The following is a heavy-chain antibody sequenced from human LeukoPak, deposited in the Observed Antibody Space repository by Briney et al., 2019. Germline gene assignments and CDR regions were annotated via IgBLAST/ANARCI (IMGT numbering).Heavy chain of an antibody. Sequence: GGSLRLSCAASGFTVSSNYMSWVRQAPGKGLQWVSVIYSCGSTYYADSVKGRFTISRDNSKNTLYLQMNSLRAEETAVYYCARGVRKRYFDYWGQGTPVTVSS. V-gene: IGHV3-53*01. CDR1: GFTVSSNY. D-gene: IGHD1-1*01. CDR3: ARGVRKRYFDY. CDR2: IYSCGST. J-gene: IGHJ4*02.